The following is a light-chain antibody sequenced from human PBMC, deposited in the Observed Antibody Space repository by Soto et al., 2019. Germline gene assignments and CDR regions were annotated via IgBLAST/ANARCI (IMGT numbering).Light chain of an antibody. V-gene: IGLV2-14*01. CDR2: DVT. Sequence: QSVLTQPASVSGSPGQSIAISCTGTSSDVGGYNYVSWYQQHPGKAPKLIIYDVTNRPSGVSNRFSGSKSGNTASLTISGLQAEDEADYYCCSYTSSSTPVVFGGGTKVTVL. J-gene: IGLJ2*01. CDR1: SSDVGGYNY. CDR3: CSYTSSSTPVV.